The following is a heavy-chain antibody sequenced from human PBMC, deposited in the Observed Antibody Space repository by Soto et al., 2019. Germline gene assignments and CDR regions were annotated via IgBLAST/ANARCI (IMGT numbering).Heavy chain of an antibody. J-gene: IGHJ5*02. CDR2: IHYSGST. CDR3: ATLLRFFGP. Sequence: SENLSLTCTVSGGSISSGDYYWSWIRQPPGKGLEWIGYIHYSGSTYYNPSLKSRITISVEKSKNQFSLKLSSVTAADTAVYYCATLLRFFGPWGQGILVTAPQ. CDR1: GGSISSGDYY. D-gene: IGHD3-3*01. V-gene: IGHV4-30-4*01.